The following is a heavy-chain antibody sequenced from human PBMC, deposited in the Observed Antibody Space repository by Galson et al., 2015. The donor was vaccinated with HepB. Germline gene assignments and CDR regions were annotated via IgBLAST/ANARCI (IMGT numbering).Heavy chain of an antibody. V-gene: IGHV3-7*01. CDR3: ARVEVGYDFWSGCPNWVDP. CDR1: GFTFSSYW. J-gene: IGHJ5*02. Sequence: SLRLSCAASGFTFSSYWMSWVRQAPGQGLEWVANIKQDGSEKYYVDSVKGRFTISRGNAKNSLYLQMNSLRAEDTAVYYCARVEVGYDFWSGCPNWVDPWGQGTLVTVSS. CDR2: IKQDGSEK. D-gene: IGHD3-3*01.